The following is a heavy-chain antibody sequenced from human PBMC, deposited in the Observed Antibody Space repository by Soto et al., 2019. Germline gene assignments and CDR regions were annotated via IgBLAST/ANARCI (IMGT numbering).Heavy chain of an antibody. CDR2: INPNNGAT. V-gene: IGHV1-2*02. Sequence: QVQLVQSGAEVKKPGASVKVSCKAPRYIFTAYFMHWVRQAPGQGLEWMGWINPNNGATQNGLSVQGSVIMNMNTSISTDYKEMSRLRSNDTAVYYWASNAPGARFDTWGQGTLVIVSS. CDR1: RYIFTAYF. CDR3: ASNAPGARFDT. J-gene: IGHJ5*02.